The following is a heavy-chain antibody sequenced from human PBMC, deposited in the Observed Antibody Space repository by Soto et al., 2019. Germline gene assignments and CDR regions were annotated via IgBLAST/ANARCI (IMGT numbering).Heavy chain of an antibody. Sequence: EVQLVESGGGLVKPGGSLRLSCAASGFTFSTHSMNWVRQAPGKGPEWVSSINDNSNYIFYADSVKGRFTISRDNAKNSLYLQMNSLRDDDTAVYYCATFPYYYGGWGQGTLVTVSA. CDR2: INDNSNYI. V-gene: IGHV3-21*06. CDR1: GFTFSTHS. CDR3: ATFPYYYGG. J-gene: IGHJ4*02.